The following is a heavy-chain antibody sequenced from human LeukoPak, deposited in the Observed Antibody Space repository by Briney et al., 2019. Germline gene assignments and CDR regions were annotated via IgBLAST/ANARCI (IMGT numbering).Heavy chain of an antibody. J-gene: IGHJ6*02. CDR1: GGSFSGYY. CDR2: INHSGST. CDR3: ASGSPPTGV. Sequence: SETLSLTCAVYGGSFSGYYWSWIRQPPGKGLEWIGEINHSGSTNYNPFLKSRVTISVDTSKNQFSLKLSSVTAADTAVYYCASGSPPTGVWGQGTTVTVSS. V-gene: IGHV4-34*01.